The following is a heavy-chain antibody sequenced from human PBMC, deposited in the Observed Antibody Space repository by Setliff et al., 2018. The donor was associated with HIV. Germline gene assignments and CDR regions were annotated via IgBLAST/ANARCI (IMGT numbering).Heavy chain of an antibody. CDR2: IYTSGST. CDR3: ARGDHRIISAAGSGWFDP. V-gene: IGHV4-61*09. Sequence: SETLSLTCTVSGGSISSGSYYWSWIRQPAGKGLEWIGHIYTSGSTNYNPSLKSRVTISVDTSKNQFSLKLTSVTAADTAVYYCARGDHRIISAAGSGWFDPWGQGTLVTVSS. CDR1: GGSISSGSYY. D-gene: IGHD6-13*01. J-gene: IGHJ5*02.